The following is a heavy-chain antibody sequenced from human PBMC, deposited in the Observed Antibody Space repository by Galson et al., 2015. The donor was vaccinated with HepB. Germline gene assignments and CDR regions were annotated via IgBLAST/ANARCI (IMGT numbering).Heavy chain of an antibody. D-gene: IGHD2-2*01. Sequence: SVKVSCKASGYTFTGYYMHWVRQAPGQGLEWMGWINPNSGGTNYAQKFQGWVTMTRDTSISTAYMELSRPRSDDTAVYYCARGPVIVVVPAANSWFDPWGQGTLVTVSS. CDR3: ARGPVIVVVPAANSWFDP. V-gene: IGHV1-2*04. CDR2: INPNSGGT. J-gene: IGHJ5*02. CDR1: GYTFTGYY.